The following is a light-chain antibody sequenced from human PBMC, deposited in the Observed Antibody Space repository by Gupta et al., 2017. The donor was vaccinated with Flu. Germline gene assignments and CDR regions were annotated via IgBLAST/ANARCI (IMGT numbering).Light chain of an antibody. Sequence: QPVVTQEPSFSVSPGGTLTITCVLSSGSVSTDHYPSWYQQSPGQAPRTLIYSTSSRSSGVPERFSGSILGHKAALTITGAQADDDCLYFCFLYMGNGVWIFGGGTKVTVL. V-gene: IGLV8-61*01. J-gene: IGLJ2*01. CDR2: STS. CDR1: SGSVSTDHY. CDR3: FLYMGNGVWI.